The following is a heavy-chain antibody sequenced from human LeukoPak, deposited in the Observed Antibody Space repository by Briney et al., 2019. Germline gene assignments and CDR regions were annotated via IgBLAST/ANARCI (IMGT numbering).Heavy chain of an antibody. V-gene: IGHV4-59*08. Sequence: SETLSLTCSVSGGSVSSYYWSWIRQPPGKGLEWIGYVYYTGSTNYNPSLKSRVTMFEDKSKNQFPLRLYSVTVADTAVYYCARHFAYSSSSYFDYWGQGSLVTVSS. CDR1: GGSVSSYY. D-gene: IGHD6-6*01. CDR3: ARHFAYSSSSYFDY. CDR2: VYYTGST. J-gene: IGHJ4*02.